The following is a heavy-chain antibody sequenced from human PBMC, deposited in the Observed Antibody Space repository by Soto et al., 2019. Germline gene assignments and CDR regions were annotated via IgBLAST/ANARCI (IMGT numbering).Heavy chain of an antibody. CDR1: GGTFSSYA. CDR3: ARFGHGQDDIWTGYGDY. Sequence: GASVKVSCKASGGTFSSYAISWVRQAPGQGLEWMGGIIPIFGTANYAQKFQGRVTIIADKSTSTAYMELSSLRSEDTAVYYCARFGHGQDDIWTGYGDYWGQGTLVTVSS. D-gene: IGHD3-9*01. V-gene: IGHV1-69*06. CDR2: IIPIFGTA. J-gene: IGHJ4*02.